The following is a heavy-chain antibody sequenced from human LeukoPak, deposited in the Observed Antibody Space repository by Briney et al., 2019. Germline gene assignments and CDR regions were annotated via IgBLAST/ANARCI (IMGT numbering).Heavy chain of an antibody. Sequence: PGGSLRLSCAASGFTFSSYGMHWVRQAPGKGLEWVAFIRYDGSNKYYADSVKGRFTISRDNSKNTLYLRMNSLKAEDTAVYYCARGLFVAGSFFDSWGQGTLVTVSS. D-gene: IGHD2-15*01. CDR2: IRYDGSNK. CDR3: ARGLFVAGSFFDS. V-gene: IGHV3-30*02. CDR1: GFTFSSYG. J-gene: IGHJ4*03.